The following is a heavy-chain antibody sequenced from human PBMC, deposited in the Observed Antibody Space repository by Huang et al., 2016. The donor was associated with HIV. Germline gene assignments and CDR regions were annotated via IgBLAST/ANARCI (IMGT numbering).Heavy chain of an antibody. Sequence: QVQLVQSGTEVKTPGSSVKVSCKASGGTLSRYGISWGRQAPGQGLEWTGGIIPVFGAANYAQKFQGRLTITADESTNTAYMELSSLRFDDTAVYYCARTSNWKAEYFRFWGQGTLVTVAS. CDR2: IIPVFGAA. D-gene: IGHD1-20*01. CDR3: ARTSNWKAEYFRF. V-gene: IGHV1-69*13. J-gene: IGHJ1*01. CDR1: GGTLSRYG.